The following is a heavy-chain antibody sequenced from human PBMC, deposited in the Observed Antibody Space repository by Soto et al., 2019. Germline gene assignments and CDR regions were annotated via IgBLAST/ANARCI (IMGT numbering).Heavy chain of an antibody. J-gene: IGHJ4*02. CDR1: GGTFSSYT. Sequence: QVQVVQSGAEVKKPGSSVKVSCKASGGTFSSYTINWVRQAPGQGLEGMGRIIPTLDIANYTPKFKGRVTITADKSTSTTNKERTSLASQDTAVYYCASSGAWIGYTANRFWGQGTLVTVSS. V-gene: IGHV1-69*02. D-gene: IGHD2-15*01. CDR2: IIPTLDIA. CDR3: ASSGAWIGYTANRF.